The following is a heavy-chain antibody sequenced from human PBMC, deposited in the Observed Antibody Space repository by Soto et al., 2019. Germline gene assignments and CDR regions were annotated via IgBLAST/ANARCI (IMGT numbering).Heavy chain of an antibody. CDR2: VFWDDDQ. CDR1: GFPLTTGGEA. CDR3: ANRLYSTLFDY. D-gene: IGHD4-4*01. J-gene: IGHJ4*02. Sequence: SGPTLVNPTQTLTLTCAFSGFPLTTGGEAVGWIRQPPGKALEWLALVFWDDDQRYNPSLKRRLTVTKDSSKKQVVLTMTDMDPADTETYSCANRLYSTLFDYWGPGTLVTVSS. V-gene: IGHV2-5*02.